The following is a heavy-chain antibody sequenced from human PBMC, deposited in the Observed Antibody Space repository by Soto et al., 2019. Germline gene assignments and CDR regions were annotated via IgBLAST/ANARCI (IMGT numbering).Heavy chain of an antibody. CDR2: ISGSGGST. V-gene: IGHV3-23*01. CDR3: ARDSAVWDYDSSGYPPPFDY. Sequence: PGGSLRLSCAASGFTFSSYAMSWVRQAPGKGLEWVSAISGSGGSTYYADSVKGRFTISRDNSKNTLYLQMNSLRAEDTAVYYCARDSAVWDYDSSGYPPPFDYWGQGTLVTVSS. D-gene: IGHD3-22*01. CDR1: GFTFSSYA. J-gene: IGHJ4*02.